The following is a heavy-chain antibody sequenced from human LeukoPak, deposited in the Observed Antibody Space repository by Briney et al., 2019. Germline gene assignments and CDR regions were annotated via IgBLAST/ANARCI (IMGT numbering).Heavy chain of an antibody. CDR2: INSNNGGT. CDR3: ASLGLTIGFDH. D-gene: IGHD3-10*01. CDR1: GYTFTAYY. J-gene: IGHJ4*02. V-gene: IGHV1-2*02. Sequence: ASVKVSCKTSGYTFTAYYVHWVRQVPGQGLEWMGWINSNNGGTNYAQKFQGRVTMTSDTSISSAYMELTRLTSDDTAVYYCASLGLTIGFDHWGQGTLVTVSS.